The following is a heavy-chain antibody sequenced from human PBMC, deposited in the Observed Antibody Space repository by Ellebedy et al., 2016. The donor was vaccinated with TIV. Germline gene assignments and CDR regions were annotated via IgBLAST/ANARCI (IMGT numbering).Heavy chain of an antibody. J-gene: IGHJ4*02. V-gene: IGHV6-1*01. D-gene: IGHD3-10*01. CDR1: GDNVSSSSAT. Sequence: SQTLSLTCAISGDNVSSSSATWNWIRQSPSRGLEWLGRTYYRSEWRYDYAPSVKSPITINPDTSKNQFSLHLNSVTPDDTAVYFCARGVHYYFDSWGPGTLVTVSS. CDR2: TYYRSEWRY. CDR3: ARGVHYYFDS.